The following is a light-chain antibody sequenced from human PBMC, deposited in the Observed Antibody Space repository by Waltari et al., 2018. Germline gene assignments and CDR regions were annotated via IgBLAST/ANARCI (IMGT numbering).Light chain of an antibody. V-gene: IGLV2-14*03. CDR2: DVS. Sequence: QSALTQPASVSGSPGQSITISCTGTSSDVGGSNYVSWYQQHPGKVPKLRIYDVSNRPSEVSNRFSGSKSGNTASLTISGLQAEDEADYYCSSYTSSSTRVFGGGTKLTVL. CDR1: SSDVGGSNY. J-gene: IGLJ3*02. CDR3: SSYTSSSTRV.